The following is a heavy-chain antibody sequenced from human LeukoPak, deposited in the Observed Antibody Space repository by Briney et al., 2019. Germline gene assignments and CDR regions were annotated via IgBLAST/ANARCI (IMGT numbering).Heavy chain of an antibody. CDR3: AKVSDGYKQD. D-gene: IGHD5-24*01. CDR2: ISYDGSNK. CDR1: GFTFSSYG. V-gene: IGHV3-30*18. J-gene: IGHJ4*02. Sequence: PGRSLRLSCAASGFTFSSYGMHWVRQAPGKGLEWVAVISYDGSNKYYADSVKGRFTISRDNSKNTLYLQMNSLRAEDTAVYYCAKVSDGYKQDWGQGTLVTVSS.